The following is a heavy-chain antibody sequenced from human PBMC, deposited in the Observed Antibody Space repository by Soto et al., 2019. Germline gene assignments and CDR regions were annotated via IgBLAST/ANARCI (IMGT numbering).Heavy chain of an antibody. Sequence: GSLRLSCAASGFTFSSYAMSWVRQAPGKGLEWVSAISGSGGSTYYADSVKGRFTISRYNSKNTLYLQMNSLRAEDTAVYYCATYKLPLTVTYFDYWGQGALVTSPQ. D-gene: IGHD4-4*01. V-gene: IGHV3-23*01. CDR2: ISGSGGST. J-gene: IGHJ4*02. CDR1: GFTFSSYA. CDR3: ATYKLPLTVTYFDY.